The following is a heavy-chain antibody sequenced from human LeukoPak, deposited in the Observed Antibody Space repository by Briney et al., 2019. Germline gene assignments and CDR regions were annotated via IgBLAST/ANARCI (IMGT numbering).Heavy chain of an antibody. CDR2: IIPIFGTA. Sequence: RASVKVSCKASGGTFSSYAISWVRQAPGQGLEWMGGIIPIFGTANYAQKFQGRVTITTDESTSTNYLELSSLRSEETAVYYWARGVEMATINWFDPWGEGTLVTVSS. V-gene: IGHV1-69*05. CDR3: ARGVEMATINWFDP. J-gene: IGHJ5*02. D-gene: IGHD5-24*01. CDR1: GGTFSSYA.